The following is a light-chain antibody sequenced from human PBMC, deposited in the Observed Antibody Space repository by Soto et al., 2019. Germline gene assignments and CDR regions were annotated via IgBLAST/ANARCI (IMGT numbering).Light chain of an antibody. CDR2: EVS. J-gene: IGLJ2*01. CDR3: SSYTSSSTLLV. CDR1: SSDVGGYNY. V-gene: IGLV2-14*01. Sequence: QSALTQPASVSGSPGQSITISRTGTSSDVGGYNYVSWYQQHPGKAPKLMIYEVSNRPSGVSNRFSGSKPGNTASLTISGLQADDEADYYCSSYTSSSTLLVFGGGTKLTVL.